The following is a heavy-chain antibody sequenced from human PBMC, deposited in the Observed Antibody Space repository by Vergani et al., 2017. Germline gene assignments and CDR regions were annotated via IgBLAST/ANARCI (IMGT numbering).Heavy chain of an antibody. D-gene: IGHD3-22*01. V-gene: IGHV4-39*01. CDR2: IYYSGST. CDR3: ARRAATGWLTYYYDSSGYFDY. J-gene: IGHJ4*02. Sequence: QLQLQESGPGLVKPSETLSLTCTVSGGSISSSSYYWGWIRQPPGKGLEWIGSIYYSGSTYYNPSLKSRVTLSVDTSKNQFSLKLSSVTAADTAVYYCARRAATGWLTYYYDSSGYFDYWGQGTLVTVSS. CDR1: GGSISSSSYY.